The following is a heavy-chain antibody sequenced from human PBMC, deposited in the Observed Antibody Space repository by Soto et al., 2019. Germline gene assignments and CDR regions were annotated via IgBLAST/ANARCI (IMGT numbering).Heavy chain of an antibody. CDR3: AKDPTVLATSATQYYYYGMDV. J-gene: IGHJ6*02. Sequence: GGSLRLSCAASGFTFSSYAMSWVRQAPGKGLEWVSAISGSGGSTYYADSVKGRFTISRDNSKNTLYLQMNSLRAEDPAVYYFAKDPTVLATSATQYYYYGMDVWGQGTLVTVSS. CDR1: GFTFSSYA. V-gene: IGHV3-23*01. CDR2: ISGSGGST. D-gene: IGHD3-3*02.